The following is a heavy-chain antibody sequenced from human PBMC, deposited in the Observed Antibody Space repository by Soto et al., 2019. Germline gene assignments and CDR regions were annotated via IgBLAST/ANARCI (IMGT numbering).Heavy chain of an antibody. CDR1: GYTFTSYY. V-gene: IGHV1-46*01. D-gene: IGHD3-22*01. J-gene: IGHJ5*02. CDR2: INPSGGST. Sequence: ASVKVSCKASGYTFTSYYMHWVRQAPGQGLEWMGIINPSGGSTSYAQKFQGRVTMTRDTSTSTVYMELSSLRSEGTAVYYCARHGRDYYDSSGYYDDWFDPWGQGTLVTVSS. CDR3: ARHGRDYYDSSGYYDDWFDP.